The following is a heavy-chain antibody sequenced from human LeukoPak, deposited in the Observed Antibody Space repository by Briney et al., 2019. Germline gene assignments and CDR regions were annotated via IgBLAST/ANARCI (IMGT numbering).Heavy chain of an antibody. CDR1: GYSFTSCW. D-gene: IGHD1-26*01. V-gene: IGHV5-51*01. J-gene: IGHJ3*02. CDR3: ARRGVVGATPDAFDI. CDR2: IYPGDSDT. Sequence: GESLKISCKGSGYSFTSCWIGWVRQMPGKGLEWMGIIYPGDSDTRYSPSFQGQVTISADKSISTAYLQWSSLKASDTAMYYCARRGVVGATPDAFDIWGQGTRVTVSS.